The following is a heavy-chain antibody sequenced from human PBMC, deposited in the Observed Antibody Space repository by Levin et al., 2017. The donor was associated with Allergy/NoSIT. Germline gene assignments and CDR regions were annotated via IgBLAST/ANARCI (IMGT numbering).Heavy chain of an antibody. J-gene: IGHJ3*01. CDR2: IYPNSHST. CDR3: AVLTSYSYDNRGSFEEAFDG. V-gene: IGHV1-46*01. D-gene: IGHD3-10*01. Sequence: GESLKISCKAAGFTLSNYHIHWVRQAPGQGLEWMAMIYPNSHSTDCAQKFQGRLTISRDTSTSTVHMEMSSLTSEDTAIYYCAVLTSYSYDNRGSFEEAFDGWGQGTKVTVSS. CDR1: GFTLSNYH.